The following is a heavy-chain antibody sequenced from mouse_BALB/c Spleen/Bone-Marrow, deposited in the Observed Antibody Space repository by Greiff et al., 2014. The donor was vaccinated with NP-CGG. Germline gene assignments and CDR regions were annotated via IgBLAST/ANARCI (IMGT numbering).Heavy chain of an antibody. CDR2: IWAGGST. CDR1: GFSLTSYG. D-gene: IGHD2-4*01. J-gene: IGHJ1*01. V-gene: IGHV2-9*02. CDR3: ARDPIYYDYDWYFDV. Sequence: VKVEESGPGLVAPSQSQSITCTVSGFSLTSYGVHWVRQPPGKGLEWLGVIWAGGSTNYNSALMSRLSISKDNSKSQVFLKMNSLQTDDTAMYYCARDPIYYDYDWYFDVWGAGTTVTVSS.